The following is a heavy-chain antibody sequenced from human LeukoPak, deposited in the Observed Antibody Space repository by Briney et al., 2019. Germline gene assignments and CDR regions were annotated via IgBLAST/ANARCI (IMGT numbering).Heavy chain of an antibody. CDR2: INPNSGGT. D-gene: IGHD5-12*01. CDR1: GYTFTGYH. J-gene: IGHJ5*02. V-gene: IGHV1-2*02. Sequence: ASVKVSCKASGYTFTGYHMHWVRQAPGQGLEWMGWINPNSGGTNSAQKFQGRVTMTRDTSISTAYMELSRLRSEDTAVYCCVRGGSGYDFSWFDPWGQGTLVTVSS. CDR3: VRGGSGYDFSWFDP.